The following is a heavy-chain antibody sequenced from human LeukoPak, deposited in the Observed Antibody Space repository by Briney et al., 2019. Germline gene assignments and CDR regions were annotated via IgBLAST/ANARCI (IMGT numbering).Heavy chain of an antibody. CDR1: GDSISSYY. D-gene: IGHD4-17*01. CDR3: ACGTTVTTLNAFDI. J-gene: IGHJ3*02. Sequence: SETLSLTCTVSGDSISSYYWSWIRQPAGKGLEWIGRIYTSGSTNYNPSLKSRVTMSVDTSKNQFSLKLSSVTAADTAVYYCACGTTVTTLNAFDIWGKGQWSPSLQ. CDR2: IYTSGST. V-gene: IGHV4-4*07.